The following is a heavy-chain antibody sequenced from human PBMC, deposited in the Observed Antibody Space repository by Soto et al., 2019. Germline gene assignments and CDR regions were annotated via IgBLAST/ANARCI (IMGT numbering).Heavy chain of an antibody. J-gene: IGHJ4*02. D-gene: IGHD6-19*01. V-gene: IGHV2-70*01. CDR1: GFSLSTSLMC. CDR2: IDWDYDK. CDR3: APKEKKWLEFEY. Sequence: SGPTRVNPTHALTLTCTFSGFSLSTSLMCLIWIRQPPGKALECLALIDWDYDKYYSTSLKTRLTISKDTSKNPVVLTMTNMDPVETATYYCAPKEKKWLEFEYWGQPNLVNVSS.